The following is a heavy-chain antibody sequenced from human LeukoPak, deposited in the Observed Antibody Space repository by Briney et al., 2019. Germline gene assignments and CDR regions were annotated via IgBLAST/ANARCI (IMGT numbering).Heavy chain of an antibody. CDR1: GYTFTGPY. V-gene: IGHV1-2*02. J-gene: IGHJ4*02. Sequence: GASLKVSCKASGYTFTGPYIHWMRQAPGQGLEWMGWINPNSGATKYAQKFQGRVTVTRDTSTSTAYMELSGLRADDTAAYYCARVEYCTKGACTTYDLWGQETLVTVSS. CDR2: INPNSGAT. CDR3: ARVEYCTKGACTTYDL. D-gene: IGHD2-8*01.